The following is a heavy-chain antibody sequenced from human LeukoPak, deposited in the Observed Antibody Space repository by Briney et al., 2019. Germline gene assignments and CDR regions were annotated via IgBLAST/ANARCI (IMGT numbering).Heavy chain of an antibody. V-gene: IGHV3-23*01. Sequence: GGSLRLSCAASGFTFSNYAMRWVRQAPGTGLEWVSTVSAGGGHTYYADSVKGRFTISRDNSNNILFLQVSSLRAEDTAVYYCAKIMDGWYWGDNWGQGTLVTVSS. CDR2: VSAGGGHT. CDR3: AKIMDGWYWGDN. J-gene: IGHJ4*02. D-gene: IGHD6-19*01. CDR1: GFTFSNYA.